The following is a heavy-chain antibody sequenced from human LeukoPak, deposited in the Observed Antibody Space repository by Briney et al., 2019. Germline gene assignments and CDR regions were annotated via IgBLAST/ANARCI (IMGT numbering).Heavy chain of an antibody. CDR2: IKQDGSDK. D-gene: IGHD2-2*01. CDR1: GFTVSSSS. CDR3: ARVRCSSNSCFPDY. J-gene: IGHJ4*02. Sequence: GGSLRLSCAASGFTVSSSSMTWVRQAPGKGLEWVANIKQDGSDKYYVDSVKGRFTISRDNAKNSLFLQMNSLRAEDTAVYYCARVRCSSNSCFPDYWGQGTLVTVSS. V-gene: IGHV3-7*01.